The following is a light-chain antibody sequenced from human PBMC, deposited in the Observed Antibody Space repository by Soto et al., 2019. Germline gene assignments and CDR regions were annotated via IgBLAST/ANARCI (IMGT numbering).Light chain of an antibody. CDR3: QQYGRSPYT. Sequence: EIVLTQSPGTLSLTPGERATLSCRASQSVVNRYLAWYQQKPGQAPRLLIYNASMRATGIPDRFSGSGSGTDFTLTISRLEPEDFTFYYCQQYGRSPYTFGQGNKLEIK. J-gene: IGKJ2*01. V-gene: IGKV3-20*01. CDR2: NAS. CDR1: QSVVNRY.